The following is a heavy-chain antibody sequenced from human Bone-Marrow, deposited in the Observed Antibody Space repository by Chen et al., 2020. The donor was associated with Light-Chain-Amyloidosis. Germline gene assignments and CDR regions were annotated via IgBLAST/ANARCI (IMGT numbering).Heavy chain of an antibody. J-gene: IGHJ4*02. V-gene: IGHV3-23*04. D-gene: IGHD4-17*01. CDR2: ITSSGSGT. CDR1: GFIFSDYS. Sequence: EVVLEESGGDLVQPGGSLRLPWAASGFIFSDYSMTWVRQAPGKGLDWVSAITSSGSGTNYADSVRGRFIISRDNSKNILYLXXXXXXXEDTAVXYCVKRRFLSYGDLDHWGQGTLVTVSS. CDR3: VKRRFLSYGDLDH.